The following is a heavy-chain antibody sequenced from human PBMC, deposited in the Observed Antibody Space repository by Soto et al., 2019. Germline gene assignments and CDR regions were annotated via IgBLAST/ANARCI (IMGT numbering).Heavy chain of an antibody. CDR3: MTYFGWGKHLPY. CDR1: GLTLSHYI. V-gene: IGHV3-7*01. Sequence: EVQLVESGGGLVQSGGSLRLSCAASGLTLSHYIMSWVRQAPGKGLEWVANIKEDGNEKYYVDSVKGRFSISRDNAKNSLFLQMDSLRAEDTAFYSCMTYFGWGKHLPYWGQGTLVTVSS. J-gene: IGHJ4*02. CDR2: IKEDGNEK. D-gene: IGHD3-10*01.